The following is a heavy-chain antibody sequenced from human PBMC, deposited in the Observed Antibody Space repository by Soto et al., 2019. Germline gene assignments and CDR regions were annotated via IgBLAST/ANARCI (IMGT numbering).Heavy chain of an antibody. V-gene: IGHV4-59*08. J-gene: IGHJ5*02. Sequence: PSETLSLTCTVSGGSTSSYYWSWIRQPPGKGLEWIGYIYYSGSTNYNPSLKSRVTISVDTSKNQFSLKLSSVTAADTAVYYCARSTIFGVVTYDPWGQGTLVTVSS. CDR1: GGSTSSYY. D-gene: IGHD3-3*01. CDR2: IYYSGST. CDR3: ARSTIFGVVTYDP.